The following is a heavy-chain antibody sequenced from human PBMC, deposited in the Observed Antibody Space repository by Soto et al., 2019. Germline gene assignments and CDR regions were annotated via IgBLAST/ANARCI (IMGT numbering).Heavy chain of an antibody. Sequence: SGPTLVNPTQTLTLTCTFSGFSLTTSAVAVGWIRQPPGKALEWLAIVYGNDDKYYSPPLRSRLTITKDTSTNQVVLTMTNLDPVDTATYYCARRYDPYYFQYWGQGTLVTSPQ. J-gene: IGHJ4*01. CDR2: VYGNDDK. CDR1: GFSLTTSAVA. CDR3: ARRYDPYYFQY. V-gene: IGHV2-5*01. D-gene: IGHD1-1*01.